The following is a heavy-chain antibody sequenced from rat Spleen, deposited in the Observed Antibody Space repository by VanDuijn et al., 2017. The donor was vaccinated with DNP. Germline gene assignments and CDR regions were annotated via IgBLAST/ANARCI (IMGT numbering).Heavy chain of an antibody. V-gene: IGHV4-2*01. CDR2: INKDSSTI. D-gene: IGHD1-11*01. J-gene: IGHJ2*01. CDR1: GFNFNDYW. Sequence: EVKLVESGGGLVQPGSSLKLSCAASGFNFNDYWMGWVRQAPGKGLEWIGQINKDSSTISYSPSLKDKLAISRDSAQNTLYLQMSKLGSEDTAIYYGARGPNYGGDADYFDYWGQGVTVTVSS. CDR3: ARGPNYGGDADYFDY.